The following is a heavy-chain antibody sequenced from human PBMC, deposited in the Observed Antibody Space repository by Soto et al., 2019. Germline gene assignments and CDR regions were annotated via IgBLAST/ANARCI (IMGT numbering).Heavy chain of an antibody. J-gene: IGHJ5*02. Sequence: QVQLVQSGAEVKKPGSSVKVSCKASGDTFSSHGISWVRQAPGQGLEYLGGIIPKFGTTNYAQKFRGRVTMTADESTSTAYMEGSSLRYEDTAVYYCARASGRGWYNWFDPGGQGTLVTVSS. V-gene: IGHV1-69*01. CDR3: ARASGRGWYNWFDP. CDR2: IIPKFGTT. CDR1: GDTFSSHG. D-gene: IGHD6-19*01.